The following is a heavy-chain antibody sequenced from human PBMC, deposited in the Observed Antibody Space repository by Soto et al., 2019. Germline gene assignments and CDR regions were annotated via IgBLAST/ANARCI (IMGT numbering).Heavy chain of an antibody. J-gene: IGHJ3*02. V-gene: IGHV4-30-2*01. CDR1: GGYVSSGSYY. Sequence: PSETLSLTCTVSGGYVSSGSYYWSWIRQPPGKGLEWIGYIYHSGSTYYNPSLKSRVAISVDRSKSQFSLKLSSVTAADTAVYYCARVWGYSYGLASDIWGQGTMVTVSS. CDR3: ARVWGYSYGLASDI. D-gene: IGHD5-18*01. CDR2: IYHSGST.